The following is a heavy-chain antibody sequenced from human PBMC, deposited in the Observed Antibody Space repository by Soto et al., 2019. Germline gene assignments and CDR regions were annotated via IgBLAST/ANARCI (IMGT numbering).Heavy chain of an antibody. CDR3: ARDSRCCGMDV. J-gene: IGHJ6*02. CDR1: GGSMRSYS. CDR2: IFYSGNS. Sequence: QVELRESGPGLVKPSETVFLTCNVSGGSMRSYSWTWMRQSPGKGLEWLGNIFYSGNSNLNPSLRIRFNISVDTSKNKFSLTLNSVSAADTAVYYCARDSRCCGMDVWGQGTTVTVSS. V-gene: IGHV4-59*01.